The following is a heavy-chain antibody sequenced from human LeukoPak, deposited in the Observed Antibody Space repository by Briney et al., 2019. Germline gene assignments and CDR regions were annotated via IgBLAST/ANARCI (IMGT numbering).Heavy chain of an antibody. CDR2: IKQDGSEK. Sequence: GGSLRLPCAASGFTFSSYWMSWVRQAPGKGLEWVANIKQDGSEKYYVDSVKGRFTISRDNAKKSLYLQMNRLRAEDTAVYYCARSQGLGGDCYSVVGCAFDIWGQGTMVTVSS. D-gene: IGHD2-21*02. V-gene: IGHV3-7*01. CDR1: GFTFSSYW. J-gene: IGHJ3*02. CDR3: ARSQGLGGDCYSVVGCAFDI.